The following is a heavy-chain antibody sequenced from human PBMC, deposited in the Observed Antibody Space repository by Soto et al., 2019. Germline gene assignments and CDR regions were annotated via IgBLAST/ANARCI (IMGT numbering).Heavy chain of an antibody. CDR2: ISVSGGST. V-gene: IGHV3-23*01. D-gene: IGHD3-3*01. J-gene: IGHJ6*02. Sequence: PGGSLRLSCAVSGFISRSYAMSRVRQAQGKELERVSAISVSGGSTYYADSVKGRFTISRDNSKNTLYLQMNSLRAEDTAVYYCAKDEGPSGSIFGVVIMENGMDVWGQGTTVTVSS. CDR3: AKDEGPSGSIFGVVIMENGMDV. CDR1: GFISRSYA.